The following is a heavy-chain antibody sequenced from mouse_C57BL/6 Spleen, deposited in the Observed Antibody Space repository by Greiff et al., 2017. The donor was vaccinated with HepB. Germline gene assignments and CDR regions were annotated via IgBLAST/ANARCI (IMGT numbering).Heavy chain of an antibody. CDR2: ISGGGGNT. D-gene: IGHD2-1*01. Sequence: EVKLVESGGGLVKPGGSLKLSCAASGFTFSSYTMSWVRQTPEKRLEWVATISGGGGNTYYPDSVKGRFTISRDNAKNTPYLQMSSLRSEDTALYYCARQDGNSWYFDVWGTGTTVTVSS. V-gene: IGHV5-9*01. CDR3: ARQDGNSWYFDV. J-gene: IGHJ1*03. CDR1: GFTFSSYT.